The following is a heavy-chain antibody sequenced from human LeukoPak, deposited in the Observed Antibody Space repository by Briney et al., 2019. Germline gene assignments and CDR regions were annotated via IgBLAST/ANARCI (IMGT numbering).Heavy chain of an antibody. J-gene: IGHJ4*02. CDR2: IYCSGST. V-gene: IGHV4-31*03. D-gene: IGHD2-21*01. CDR3: ARGRAVIYFGY. CDR1: GGSISSGGYY. Sequence: SETLSLTCTVSGGSISSGGYYWSWIRQHPGKGLEWIGYIYCSGSTYYNPSLKSRVTISVDTSKNQFSLKLSSVTAADTAVYYCARGRAVIYFGYWGQGTLVTVSS.